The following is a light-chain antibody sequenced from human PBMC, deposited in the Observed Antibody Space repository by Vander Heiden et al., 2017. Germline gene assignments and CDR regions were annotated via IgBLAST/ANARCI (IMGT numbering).Light chain of an antibody. V-gene: IGLV2-23*01. CDR1: SSDVGNYNF. CDR3: CSNAGDRIWV. Sequence: QSVLTQPASASGSPGQSITISCTGTSSDVGNYNFVSWSHQHPGKAPTLMYYGDNTRPSGVSYPFSNSESATTASLTISGLQAEDESYYYCCSNAGDRIWVFGGGTKLTVL. CDR2: GDN. J-gene: IGLJ2*01.